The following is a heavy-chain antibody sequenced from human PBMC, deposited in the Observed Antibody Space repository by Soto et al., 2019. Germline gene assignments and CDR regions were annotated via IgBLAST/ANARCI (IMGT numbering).Heavy chain of an antibody. CDR3: AKDRIAARPSEYFQH. V-gene: IGHV3-33*06. CDR1: GLTFNNYG. Sequence: GGSLRLSCAASGLTFNNYGMHWVRQAPGKGLEWVAVIWNDGSNSYYANSVKGRFTISRDNSKNTLYLQMNSLRAEDTAVYYCAKDRIAARPSEYFQHWGQGTLVTV. CDR2: IWNDGSNS. D-gene: IGHD6-6*01. J-gene: IGHJ1*01.